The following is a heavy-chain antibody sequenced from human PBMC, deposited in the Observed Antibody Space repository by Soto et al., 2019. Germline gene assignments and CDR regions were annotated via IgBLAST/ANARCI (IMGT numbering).Heavy chain of an antibody. CDR1: GGTFNNYS. J-gene: IGHJ4*02. CDR3: VAEYGVSVRNRLDF. Sequence: QVQLVQSGAEVKKPGSSVKVSCKLSGGTFNNYSINWVRQVPGHGLVWMGRVIPRLGATYYIRSLQGRVTITAKNGTNTAYTERSSLRSEYTAVYYGVAEYGVSVRNRLDFWGQGTLVTVSS. D-gene: IGHD2-8*01. V-gene: IGHV1-69*08. CDR2: VIPRLGAT.